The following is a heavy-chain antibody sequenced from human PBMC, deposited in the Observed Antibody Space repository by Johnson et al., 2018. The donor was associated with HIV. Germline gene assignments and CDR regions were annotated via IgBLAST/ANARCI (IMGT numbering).Heavy chain of an antibody. J-gene: IGHJ3*02. D-gene: IGHD1-26*01. CDR2: ISSDGSAK. V-gene: IGHV3-30-3*01. CDR3: ARYRAPFDDAFDI. Sequence: QVQLVESGGRVVQPGGSLRLSCAASGFTFSNYAVHWVRQAPGKGLEWVAVISSDGSAKYYADSVKGRFTISRDNSKNTLYLQMNSLRAEDTAVYYRARYRAPFDDAFDIWGQGKMVTVSS. CDR1: GFTFSNYA.